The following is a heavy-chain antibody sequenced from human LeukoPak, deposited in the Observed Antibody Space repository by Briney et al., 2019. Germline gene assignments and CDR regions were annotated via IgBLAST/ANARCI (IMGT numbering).Heavy chain of an antibody. Sequence: SETLSLTFTVSGGSISSGDYYWSWIRQPPGKGLEWIGYIYYSGSTYYNPSLKSRVTMSVDTSKKQFSLKLSSVTAADTAVYYCARGLADYWGQGTLVTVSS. CDR2: IYYSGST. CDR3: ARGLADY. J-gene: IGHJ4*02. CDR1: GGSISSGDYY. V-gene: IGHV4-30-4*01.